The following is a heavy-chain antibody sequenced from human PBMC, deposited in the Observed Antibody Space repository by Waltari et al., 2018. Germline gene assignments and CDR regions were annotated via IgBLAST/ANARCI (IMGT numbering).Heavy chain of an antibody. CDR3: AKDISHVPATF. Sequence: QVQLVESGGGVVQPGGSLRLSCAASGFTFSSYGMHWVRQAPGKGLEWVAFIRYDGSNKYYADSVKGRFTISRDNSKNTLYLQMNSLRAEDTAVYYCAKDISHVPATFGGQGTMVTVSS. J-gene: IGHJ3*01. D-gene: IGHD3-16*01. CDR2: IRYDGSNK. CDR1: GFTFSSYG. V-gene: IGHV3-30*02.